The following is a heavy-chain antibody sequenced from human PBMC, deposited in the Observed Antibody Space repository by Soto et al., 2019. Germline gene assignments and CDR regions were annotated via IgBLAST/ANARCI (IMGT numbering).Heavy chain of an antibody. V-gene: IGHV3-30-3*01. D-gene: IGHD6-6*01. CDR3: AREVIAAS. Sequence: QVQLVESGGGVVQPGRSLRLSCAASGFTFSSYAIHWVRQAPGKGLEWVAVISYDGSNKYYADSVKGRFTISRDNSKNTLYLQMNSLRAEDTAVYYCAREVIAASWGQGTMVTVSS. CDR1: GFTFSSYA. J-gene: IGHJ3*01. CDR2: ISYDGSNK.